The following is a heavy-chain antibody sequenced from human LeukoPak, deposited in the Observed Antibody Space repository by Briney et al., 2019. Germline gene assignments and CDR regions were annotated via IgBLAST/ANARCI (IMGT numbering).Heavy chain of an antibody. Sequence: PGGSLRLSCAASGFTFSSYAMSWVRQAPGKGLEWVSAISGSGGSTYYAESVKGRFTISRDNSKNTLYLQMNSLRAEDTAVYYCAKGGLRQQLVWARIYYFDYWGQGTLVTVSS. CDR3: AKGGLRQQLVWARIYYFDY. V-gene: IGHV3-23*01. CDR2: ISGSGGST. J-gene: IGHJ4*02. CDR1: GFTFSSYA. D-gene: IGHD6-13*01.